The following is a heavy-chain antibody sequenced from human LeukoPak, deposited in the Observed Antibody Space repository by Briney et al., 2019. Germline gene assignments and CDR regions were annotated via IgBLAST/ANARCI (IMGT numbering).Heavy chain of an antibody. D-gene: IGHD5-12*01. CDR1: GYSISSGYY. Sequence: KTSETLSLTCTVSGYSISSGYYWGWIRQPPGKGLEWIGSIYHSGSTYYNPSLKSRVTISVDTSKNQFSLKLSSVTAADTAVYYCARVIVAGHGGGDYWGQGTLVTVSS. V-gene: IGHV4-38-2*02. CDR3: ARVIVAGHGGGDY. CDR2: IYHSGST. J-gene: IGHJ4*02.